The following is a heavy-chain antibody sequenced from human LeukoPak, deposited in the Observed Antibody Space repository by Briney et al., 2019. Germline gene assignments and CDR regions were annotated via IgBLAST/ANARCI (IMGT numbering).Heavy chain of an antibody. D-gene: IGHD2-2*01. V-gene: IGHV1-8*01. CDR3: ARGVVVPAAMGADY. CDR2: MNPNSGNT. CDR1: GYTFTSYD. Sequence: GASVKVSCKASGYTFTSYDISWVRQATGQGLEWMGWMNPNSGNTGYAQKFQGRVTMTRNTSISTAYMELSSLRSEDTAVYYCARGVVVPAAMGADYWGQGTLVTVSS. J-gene: IGHJ4*02.